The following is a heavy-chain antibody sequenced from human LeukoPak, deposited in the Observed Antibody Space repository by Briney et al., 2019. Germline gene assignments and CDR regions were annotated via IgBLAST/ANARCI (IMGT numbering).Heavy chain of an antibody. CDR1: GFTFDDYA. V-gene: IGHV3-9*01. J-gene: IGHJ4*02. Sequence: GGSLRLSCAASGFTFDDYAVHWVRQAPGKGLEWVSGISWNSGSIGYADSVKGRFTISRDNAKNSLYLQMNSLRAEDTALYYCAKDHCSGGSCYLDYWGQGTLVTVSS. CDR3: AKDHCSGGSCYLDY. D-gene: IGHD2-15*01. CDR2: ISWNSGSI.